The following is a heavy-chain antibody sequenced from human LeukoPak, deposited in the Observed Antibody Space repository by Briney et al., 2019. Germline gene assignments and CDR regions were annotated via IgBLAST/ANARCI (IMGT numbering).Heavy chain of an antibody. CDR1: GGTFSSYA. CDR3: AREEWGSSIAAQLYYFDY. D-gene: IGHD6-6*01. CDR2: IIPIFGTA. Sequence: ASVKVSCKASGGTFSSYAISWVRQAPGQGLEWMGGIIPIFGTANYAQKFQGRVTITTDESTSTAYMELSSLRSEDTAVYYRAREEWGSSIAAQLYYFDYWGQGTLVTVSS. V-gene: IGHV1-69*05. J-gene: IGHJ4*02.